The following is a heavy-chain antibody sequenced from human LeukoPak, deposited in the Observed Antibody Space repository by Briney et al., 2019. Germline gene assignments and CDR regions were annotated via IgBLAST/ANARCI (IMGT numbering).Heavy chain of an antibody. CDR1: GFTFSSYE. CDR2: LSSSGSTI. J-gene: IGHJ4*02. CDR3: ARNPDYDFWSGYYTGPDY. D-gene: IGHD3-3*01. Sequence: GGSLRLSCAASGFTFSSYEMNWVRQAPGKGLEWVSYLSSSGSTIYYADSVKGRFTISRDNAKNSLYLQMNSLRAEDTAVYYCARNPDYDFWSGYYTGPDYWGQGTLVTVSS. V-gene: IGHV3-48*03.